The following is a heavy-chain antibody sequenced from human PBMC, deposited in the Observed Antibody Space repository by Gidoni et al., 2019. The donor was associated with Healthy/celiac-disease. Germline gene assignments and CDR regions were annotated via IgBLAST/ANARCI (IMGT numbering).Heavy chain of an antibody. J-gene: IGHJ6*02. V-gene: IGHV3-23*01. CDR2: MSDSGGST. CDR3: AKDPPLLGENYYYYYGMDF. CDR1: GCTFSIYA. Sequence: EVQLLESGGGLVQPGGSLRLACAASGCTFSIYAMSWVRQAPGKGLEWVPAMSDSGGSTYYADYVKGRFTIPRYNSKNTLYLQMNSLRAEDTAVYYCAKDPPLLGENYYYYYGMDFWGQGTTVTVSS.